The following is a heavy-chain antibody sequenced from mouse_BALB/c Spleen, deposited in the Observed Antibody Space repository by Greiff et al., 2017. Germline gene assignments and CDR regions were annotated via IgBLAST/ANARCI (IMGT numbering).Heavy chain of an antibody. D-gene: IGHD1-2*01. CDR3: AKGTATYYAMDY. CDR2: INPGSGGT. J-gene: IGHJ4*01. CDR1: GYAFTNYL. Sequence: QVQLQQSGAELVRPGTSVKVSCKASGYAFTNYLIEWVKQRPGQGLEWIGVINPGSGGTNYNEKFKGKATLTADKSSSTAYMQLSSLTSDDSAVYFCAKGTATYYAMDYWGQGTSVTVSS. V-gene: IGHV1-54*01.